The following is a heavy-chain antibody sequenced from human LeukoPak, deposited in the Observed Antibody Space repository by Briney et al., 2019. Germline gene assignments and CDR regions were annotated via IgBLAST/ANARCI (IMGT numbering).Heavy chain of an antibody. V-gene: IGHV4-34*01. CDR3: ARAYYYGSGSYGD. J-gene: IGHJ4*02. D-gene: IGHD3-10*01. Sequence: PSETLSLTCAVYGGSFSGYYWSWIRQPPGKGLEWIGEINHSGSTNYNPSLKSRVTISVDTSKNQFSLKLSSVTAADTAVYYCARAYYYGSGSYGDWGQGTLVTVSS. CDR2: INHSGST. CDR1: GGSFSGYY.